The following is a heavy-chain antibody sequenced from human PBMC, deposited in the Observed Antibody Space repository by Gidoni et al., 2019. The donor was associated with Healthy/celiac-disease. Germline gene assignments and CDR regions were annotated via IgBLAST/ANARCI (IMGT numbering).Heavy chain of an antibody. D-gene: IGHD5-18*01. Sequence: VQPGRSLRLSCAASGFTFSSYGMHGVRQAPGKGLEWVAVIWYDGSNKYYADSVKGRFTISRDNSKNTLYLQMNSLRAEDTAVYYCARDPGRIQLWPLYYFDYWGQGTLVTVSS. CDR1: GFTFSSYG. J-gene: IGHJ4*02. CDR3: ARDPGRIQLWPLYYFDY. CDR2: IWYDGSNK. V-gene: IGHV3-33*01.